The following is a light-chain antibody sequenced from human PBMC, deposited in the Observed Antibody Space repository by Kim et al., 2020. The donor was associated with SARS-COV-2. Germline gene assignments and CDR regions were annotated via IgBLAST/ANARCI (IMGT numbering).Light chain of an antibody. V-gene: IGKV1D-16*02. CDR3: QQYNSNPRT. J-gene: IGKJ1*01. CDR1: QVISSW. CDR2: AAS. Sequence: DIPITQSPSSLSASVGDRVTITCRARQVISSWLAWYQLKPEKAPKSLIYAASSLQTGVPSRISGSGSGTDFTLTISSLQHEDVVTYYCQQYNSNPRTFGQGTKVDIK.